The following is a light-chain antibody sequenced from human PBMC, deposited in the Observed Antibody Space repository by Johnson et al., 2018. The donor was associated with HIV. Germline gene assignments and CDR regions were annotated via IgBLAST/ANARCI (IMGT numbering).Light chain of an antibody. Sequence: QSVLTQPPSVSAAPGQKVTISCSGSSYNIGNNYVSWYQQLPGTAPKLLIYDNNKRPSGIPDRFSGSKYGTSATLGITGLQTGDEADYYCGTWDSSLSAVFGTGTKVTVL. J-gene: IGLJ1*01. V-gene: IGLV1-51*01. CDR1: SYNIGNNY. CDR3: GTWDSSLSAV. CDR2: DNN.